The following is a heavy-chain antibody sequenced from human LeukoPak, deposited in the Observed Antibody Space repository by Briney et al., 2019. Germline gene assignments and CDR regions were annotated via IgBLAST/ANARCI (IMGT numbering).Heavy chain of an antibody. V-gene: IGHV1-46*01. J-gene: IGHJ6*02. CDR3: ASRLTPRPYYYYGMDI. CDR1: GYTFTSYY. CDR2: INPSGGST. D-gene: IGHD2-8*01. Sequence: ASVKVSCKASGYTFTSYYMHWVRQAPGQGLEWMGIINPSGGSTSYAQKFQGRVTMTRDTSTSTVYMELSSLRSEDTAVYYCASRLTPRPYYYYGMDIWGQGTTVTVSS.